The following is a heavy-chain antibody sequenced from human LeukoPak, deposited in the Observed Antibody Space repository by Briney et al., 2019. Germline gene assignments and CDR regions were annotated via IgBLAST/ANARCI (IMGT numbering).Heavy chain of an antibody. J-gene: IGHJ5*02. V-gene: IGHV3-30*02. CDR2: IQYDGSIK. D-gene: IGHD2/OR15-2a*01. CDR3: AKDNPIEQVPGLGPGS. Sequence: GGSLRLSCAASGFTFSGHGMHWVRQAPGKGLEWVTFIQYDGSIKFYADSVKGRFTISRDNSKNTLYLQMNSLSAEDTAVYYCAKDNPIEQVPGLGPGSWGQGTLVTVSS. CDR1: GFTFSGHG.